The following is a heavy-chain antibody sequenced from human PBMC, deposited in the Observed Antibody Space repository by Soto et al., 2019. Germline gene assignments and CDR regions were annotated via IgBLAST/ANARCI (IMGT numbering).Heavy chain of an antibody. CDR1: GFTFSSYG. D-gene: IGHD3-10*01. CDR3: ARDGVITMVRGVHPGYFAL. CDR2: IWYDGSNK. Sequence: QVQLVESGGGVVQPGRSLRLSCAASGFTFSSYGMHWVRQAPGKGLEWVAVIWYDGSNKYYADSVKGRFTISRDNSKNTLYLRVNSLRAEDTAVYYCARDGVITMVRGVHPGYFALWVRGTLVTVSS. J-gene: IGHJ2*01. V-gene: IGHV3-33*01.